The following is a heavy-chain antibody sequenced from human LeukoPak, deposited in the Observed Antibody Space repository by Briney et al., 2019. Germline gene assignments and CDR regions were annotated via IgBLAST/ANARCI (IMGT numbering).Heavy chain of an antibody. Sequence: GGSLRLSCAASGFTFSSYSMNWVRQAPGKGLEWVSSISSSSSYIYYADSVKGRFTISRDNAKNSLYLQINSLRAEDTAVYYCARTHGSGYYYFDYWGQGTLVTVSS. CDR1: GFTFSSYS. CDR3: ARTHGSGYYYFDY. CDR2: ISSSSSYI. D-gene: IGHD3-3*01. J-gene: IGHJ4*02. V-gene: IGHV3-21*01.